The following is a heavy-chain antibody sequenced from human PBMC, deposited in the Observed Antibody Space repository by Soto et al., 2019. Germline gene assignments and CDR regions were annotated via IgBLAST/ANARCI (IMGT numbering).Heavy chain of an antibody. J-gene: IGHJ4*02. CDR1: GDSISRNHW. Sequence: QVQLQEAGSGLVRPSGTLSLTCVVSGDSISRNHWWSWVRQPPGKGLEWIGDIQHSGSTNYNPSLKSRLTISLDKSKNQFSLKLNSVTAADTAVYYCARNPSSHWYVFDYWGQGTLVTVSS. D-gene: IGHD6-13*01. CDR2: IQHSGST. V-gene: IGHV4-4*02. CDR3: ARNPSSHWYVFDY.